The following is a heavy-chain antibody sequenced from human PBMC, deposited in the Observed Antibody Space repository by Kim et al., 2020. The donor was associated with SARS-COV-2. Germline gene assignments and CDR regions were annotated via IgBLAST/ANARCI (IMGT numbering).Heavy chain of an antibody. CDR1: GYTFTSYD. Sequence: ASVKVSCKASGYTFTSYDINWVRQATGQGLEWMGWMNPNSGNTGYAQKFQGRVTMTRNTSISTAYMELSSLRSEDTAVYYCARAVWFRELLPLYYFDYWGQGTLVTV. V-gene: IGHV1-8*01. CDR2: MNPNSGNT. J-gene: IGHJ4*02. D-gene: IGHD3-10*01. CDR3: ARAVWFRELLPLYYFDY.